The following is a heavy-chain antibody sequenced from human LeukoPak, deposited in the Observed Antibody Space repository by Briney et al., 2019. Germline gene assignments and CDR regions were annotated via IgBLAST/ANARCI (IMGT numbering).Heavy chain of an antibody. CDR3: VRGYSFGPYGMDV. CDR2: ISDSGGST. V-gene: IGHV3-64D*09. CDR1: GFPFSSYA. D-gene: IGHD2-15*01. J-gene: IGHJ6*02. Sequence: GGSLRLSCSASGFPFSSYAMHWVRQAPGRGLEYVSAISDSGGSTYYAESGKGRFTISRDNSKNTLYLQMSSLRAEDTAVYFCVRGYSFGPYGMDVWGQGTTVTVSS.